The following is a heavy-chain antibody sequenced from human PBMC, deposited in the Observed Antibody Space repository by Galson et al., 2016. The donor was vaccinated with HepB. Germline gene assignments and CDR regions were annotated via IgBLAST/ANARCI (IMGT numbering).Heavy chain of an antibody. CDR3: VQGSTAPAV. Sequence: SLRLSCAASGFTFSGYAMSWVRQAPGKGLEWVSAISRSGGGSYTDSVKGRFTISRDNSKNTLSLQMNSLTADDTAIYYCVQGSTAPAVWGKGTTVTVSS. CDR1: GFTFSGYA. D-gene: IGHD1-26*01. J-gene: IGHJ6*04. V-gene: IGHV3-23*01. CDR2: ISRSGGGS.